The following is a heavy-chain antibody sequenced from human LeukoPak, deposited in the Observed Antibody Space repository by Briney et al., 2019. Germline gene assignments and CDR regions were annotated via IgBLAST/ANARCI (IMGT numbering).Heavy chain of an antibody. CDR2: IYHDGNT. CDR3: ARNGNWSYVDY. CDR1: GGSISSYY. J-gene: IGHJ4*02. Sequence: PSETLSLTCTVSGGSISSYYWSWIRQPPGKGLEWIGYIYHDGNTNYIPSLKSRVTISVDTSKNQFSLRLSPVTAADTAVYYCARNGNWSYVDYWGQGTLVTVSS. V-gene: IGHV4-59*08. D-gene: IGHD1-1*01.